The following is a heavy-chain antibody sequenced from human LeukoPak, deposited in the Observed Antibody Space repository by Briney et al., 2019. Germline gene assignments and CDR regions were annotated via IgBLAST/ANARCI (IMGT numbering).Heavy chain of an antibody. J-gene: IGHJ2*01. CDR3: ARDRGEDGYWYFDL. CDR2: ISYDGSNE. V-gene: IGHV3-30-3*01. CDR1: GFTFSRYA. Sequence: GRSLRLSCAASGFTFSRYAMHWVRQAPGKGLEWVAVISYDGSNEYYAESVKGRFTISRDNSKNTLCLQMNSLRAEDTALYYCARDRGEDGYWYFDLWGRGTLVTVSS.